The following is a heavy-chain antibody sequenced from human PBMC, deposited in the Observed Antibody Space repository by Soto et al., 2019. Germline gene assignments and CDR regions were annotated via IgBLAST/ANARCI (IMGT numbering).Heavy chain of an antibody. CDR3: ARAYTGRLPRRADYYYAMDV. CDR1: GFTFSNFD. CDR2: IGAARDP. J-gene: IGHJ6*02. V-gene: IGHV3-13*05. D-gene: IGHD2-2*02. Sequence: GASLKISCATSGFTFSNFDMHWVRQVPGKGLEWVSAIGAARDPYYLGSVQGRFTISRENAKNSVYLQMNDLRAGDSAVYYCARAYTGRLPRRADYYYAMDVWGQGTTVTVSS.